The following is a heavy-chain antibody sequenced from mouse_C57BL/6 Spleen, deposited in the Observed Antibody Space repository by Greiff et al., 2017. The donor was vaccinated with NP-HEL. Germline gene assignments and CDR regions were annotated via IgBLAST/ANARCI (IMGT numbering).Heavy chain of an antibody. Sequence: QVQLQQSGPELVKPGASVKISCKASGYAFSSSWMNWVKQRPGKGLEWIGRIYPGDGDTNYNGKFKGKATLTADKSSSTAYMQLSSLTSEDSAVYFCASELGPYYAMDYWGQGTSVTVSS. J-gene: IGHJ4*01. D-gene: IGHD4-1*01. CDR1: GYAFSSSW. V-gene: IGHV1-82*01. CDR2: IYPGDGDT. CDR3: ASELGPYYAMDY.